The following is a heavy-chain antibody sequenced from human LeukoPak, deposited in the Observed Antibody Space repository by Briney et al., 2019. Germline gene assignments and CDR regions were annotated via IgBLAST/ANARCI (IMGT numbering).Heavy chain of an antibody. CDR3: AKEVPRYGGYVRGAFGI. V-gene: IGHV3-30*18. J-gene: IGHJ3*02. CDR2: ISYDGSNK. D-gene: IGHD4-17*01. Sequence: GGSLRLSCAASGFTFSSYSMNWVRQAPGKGLEWVAVISYDGSNKYYADSVKGRFTISRDNSKNTLYLQMNSLRAEDTAVYYCAKEVPRYGGYVRGAFGIWGQGTMVTVSS. CDR1: GFTFSSYS.